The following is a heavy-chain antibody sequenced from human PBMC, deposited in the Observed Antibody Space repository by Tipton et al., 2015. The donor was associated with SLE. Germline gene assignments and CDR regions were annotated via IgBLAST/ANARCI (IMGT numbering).Heavy chain of an antibody. V-gene: IGHV4-30-2*01. J-gene: IGHJ2*01. CDR3: ARGRTVTRYFDL. D-gene: IGHD4-17*01. Sequence: TLSLTCTVSGGSISSGGYSWSWIRQPPGKGLEWIGYIYHSGSTYYNPSLKSRVTISVDRFKNQFSLQLSSVTAADTAVYYCARGRTVTRYFDLWGRGTLVTVSS. CDR2: IYHSGST. CDR1: GGSISSGGYS.